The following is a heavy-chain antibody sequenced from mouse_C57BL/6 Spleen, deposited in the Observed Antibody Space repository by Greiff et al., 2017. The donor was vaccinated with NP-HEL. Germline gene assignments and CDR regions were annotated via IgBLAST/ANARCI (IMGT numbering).Heavy chain of an antibody. D-gene: IGHD2-5*01. V-gene: IGHV1-72*01. CDR2: IDPNSGGT. CDR3: AREKYYSNCYAMDY. Sequence: LVESGPELVKPGASVKLSCKASGYTFTSYWMPWVKQRPGRGLEWLGRIDPNSGGTKYNEKFKSKATLTVDKPSSTAYMQLSSLTSEDSAVYYCAREKYYSNCYAMDYWGQGTSVTVSS. CDR1: GYTFTSYW. J-gene: IGHJ4*01.